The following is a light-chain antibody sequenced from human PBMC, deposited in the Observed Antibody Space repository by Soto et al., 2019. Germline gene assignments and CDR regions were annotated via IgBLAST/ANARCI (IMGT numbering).Light chain of an antibody. CDR1: SSDFGGYNY. CDR3: SSYTSSSTLYV. Sequence: QSVLTQPASVSGSPGQSITISCTGTSSDFGGYNYLSWYQQHPGKAPKLMIYDVSNRPSGVSNRFSGSKSGNTASLTISGLQAEDEADYYCSSYTSSSTLYVFGTGTKVTVL. V-gene: IGLV2-14*01. CDR2: DVS. J-gene: IGLJ1*01.